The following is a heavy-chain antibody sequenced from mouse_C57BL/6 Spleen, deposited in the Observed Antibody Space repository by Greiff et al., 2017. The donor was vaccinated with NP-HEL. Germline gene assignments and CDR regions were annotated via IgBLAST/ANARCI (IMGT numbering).Heavy chain of an antibody. CDR1: GYTFTSYW. V-gene: IGHV1-7*01. CDR2: INPSSGYT. J-gene: IGHJ3*01. CDR3: ARSPFDSSGCAWFAY. Sequence: QVQLQQSGAELAKPGASVKLSCKASGYTFTSYWMHWVKQRPGQGLEWIGYINPSSGYTKYNQKFKDKATLTADKCSSTAYMQLSSLTYADSAVYYCARSPFDSSGCAWFAYWGQGTLVTVSA. D-gene: IGHD3-2*02.